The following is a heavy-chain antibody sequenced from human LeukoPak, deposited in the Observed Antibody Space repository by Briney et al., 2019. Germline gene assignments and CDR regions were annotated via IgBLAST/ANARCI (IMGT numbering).Heavy chain of an antibody. CDR3: AKDRGGLAYYYGVDV. Sequence: GGSLRLSCTASGFTFDNYAIHWVRQAPGKGLEWVSGISWNSGNIGYADSVKGRFTISRDNAKNSLYLQMNSLRTEDTALYDCAKDRGGLAYYYGVDVWGQGTAVTVSS. V-gene: IGHV3-9*01. D-gene: IGHD2-15*01. CDR1: GFTFDNYA. J-gene: IGHJ6*02. CDR2: ISWNSGNI.